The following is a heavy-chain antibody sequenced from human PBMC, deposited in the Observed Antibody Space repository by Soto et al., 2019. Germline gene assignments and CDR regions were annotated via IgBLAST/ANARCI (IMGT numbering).Heavy chain of an antibody. V-gene: IGHV1-69*01. Sequence: QVQLVQSGAEVKKPGSSVKVSCKASGGTFSSYAISWVRQAPGQGLEWMGGISPIFGTANYAQKFQGRVTITADESTSTAYMELSSLRSEDTAVYYCARDGNPVVVPAANLPSMDVWGQGTTVTVSS. D-gene: IGHD2-2*01. CDR1: GGTFSSYA. CDR3: ARDGNPVVVPAANLPSMDV. CDR2: ISPIFGTA. J-gene: IGHJ6*02.